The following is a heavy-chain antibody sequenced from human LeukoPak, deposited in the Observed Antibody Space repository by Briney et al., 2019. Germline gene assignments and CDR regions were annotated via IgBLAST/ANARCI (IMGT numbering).Heavy chain of an antibody. D-gene: IGHD3-9*01. CDR2: IYPGDSDT. CDR1: GYSFNAFW. V-gene: IGHV5-51*01. Sequence: GESLQISCKGSGYSFNAFWIGWVRQMPGEGLEWMGIIYPGDSDTRYSPSFQGQVTISVDKSISTAYLQWSSLKASDTAMYYCARAHRDILTGYPREFDFWGQGTLVTVSP. J-gene: IGHJ4*02. CDR3: ARAHRDILTGYPREFDF.